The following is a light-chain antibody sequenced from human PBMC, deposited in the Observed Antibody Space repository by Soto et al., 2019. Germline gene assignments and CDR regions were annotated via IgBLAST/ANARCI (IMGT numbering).Light chain of an antibody. CDR3: QSYDSSLSGSRV. CDR2: GNN. J-gene: IGLJ1*01. CDR1: SSNIGAGYY. Sequence: QSVLTQPPSVSGAPGQRVTISCTGSSSNIGAGYYVHWYQQPPGTAPKLLIYGNNNRPSGVPDRFSGSQSGTSASLAITGLQAEDEADYYCQSYDSSLSGSRVFGTGTKVTVL. V-gene: IGLV1-40*01.